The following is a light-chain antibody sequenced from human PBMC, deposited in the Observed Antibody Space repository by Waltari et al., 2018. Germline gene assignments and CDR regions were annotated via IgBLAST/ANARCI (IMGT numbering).Light chain of an antibody. CDR2: GAP. Sequence: EIVMTQSPATLSVSPGERATLSCRASQSVSSNLAWYQQKPGQAPRLLIYGAPTMATGIPARFSGSRSGTEFTLTISSLQSEDFAVYYCQQYNNWPPWTFGQGTKVEIK. CDR1: QSVSSN. CDR3: QQYNNWPPWT. J-gene: IGKJ1*01. V-gene: IGKV3-15*01.